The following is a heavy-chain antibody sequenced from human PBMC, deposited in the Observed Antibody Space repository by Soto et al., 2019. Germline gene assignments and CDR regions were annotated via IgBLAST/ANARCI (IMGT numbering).Heavy chain of an antibody. D-gene: IGHD3-22*01. J-gene: IGHJ4*02. V-gene: IGHV3-23*01. CDR3: ARSSRGYDSSGYPNAV. Sequence: PGGSLRLSCAASGFTFSNYAMSWVRQAPGKGLEWVSSIRGSGGSTQYADSVKGRFTISRDNSKNTLFLQMNSLRAEDTAVYYCARSSRGYDSSGYPNAVWGLGTRVTVSS. CDR1: GFTFSNYA. CDR2: IRGSGGST.